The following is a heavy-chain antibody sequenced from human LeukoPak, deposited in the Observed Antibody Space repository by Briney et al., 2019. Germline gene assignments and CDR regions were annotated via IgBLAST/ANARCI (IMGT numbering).Heavy chain of an antibody. J-gene: IGHJ4*02. Sequence: PGGSLRFSCAASEFTFSRYWMSWVRQAPGKGLEWVANIKQDGGEKYYLDSVKGRFTVSRDNAKNSLYLQMNSLRAEDTAVYYCARVGARQILEYWGQGTLVTVSS. CDR3: ARVGARQILEY. CDR2: IKQDGGEK. V-gene: IGHV3-7*01. CDR1: EFTFSRYW. D-gene: IGHD4-17*01.